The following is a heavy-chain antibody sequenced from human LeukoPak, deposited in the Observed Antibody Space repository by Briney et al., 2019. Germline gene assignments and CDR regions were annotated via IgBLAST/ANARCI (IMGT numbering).Heavy chain of an antibody. CDR3: ARGSCSSSACYERLNGLDV. V-gene: IGHV3-13*01. CDR1: GFTFSNYD. J-gene: IGHJ6*02. CDR2: FHTAGDT. D-gene: IGHD2-2*01. Sequence: GGSLRLSCAASGFTFSNYDMHWVRQATGKGLEWVSAFHTAGDTHYSGSVKGRFSTSRDNAKNSFYLQMNNLRAGDTAVYYCARGSCSSSACYERLNGLDVWGQGTPVTVSS.